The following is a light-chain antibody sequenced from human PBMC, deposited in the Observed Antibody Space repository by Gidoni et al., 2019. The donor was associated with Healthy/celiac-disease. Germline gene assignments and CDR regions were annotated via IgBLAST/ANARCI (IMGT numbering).Light chain of an antibody. J-gene: IGKJ1*01. CDR2: DAS. V-gene: IGKV1-5*01. CDR3: QQYNSYPWT. Sequence: DIQMNQSPSTLSASVGDRVTITCRASQSISSWLAWYQQKPGKAPKLLIYDASSLESGVPSRFSGSGSGTEFTLTISGLQPDDFATYYCQQYNSYPWTFGQGTKVEIK. CDR1: QSISSW.